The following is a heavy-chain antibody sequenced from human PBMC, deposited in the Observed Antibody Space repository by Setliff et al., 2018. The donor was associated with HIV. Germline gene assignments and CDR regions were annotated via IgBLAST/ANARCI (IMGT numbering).Heavy chain of an antibody. CDR2: IFYSGST. Sequence: SETLSLTCAVSGGSISSSNRWSWVRQPPGKGLEWIGTIFYSGSTDYNPSFQSRVTLSADTSKNQFSLKLTSVTAADTAVYYCARRGLTLVRGVIMGYFDYWGQGTLVTVSS. CDR3: ARRGLTLVRGVIMGYFDY. J-gene: IGHJ4*02. V-gene: IGHV4-4*02. CDR1: GGSISSSNR. D-gene: IGHD3-10*01.